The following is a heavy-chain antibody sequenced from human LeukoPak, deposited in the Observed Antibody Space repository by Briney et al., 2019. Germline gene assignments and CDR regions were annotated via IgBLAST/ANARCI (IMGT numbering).Heavy chain of an antibody. CDR3: ARDGYSSSSQYYYYYGMDV. J-gene: IGHJ6*02. V-gene: IGHV3-21*01. Sequence: GGFLRLSCAASGFTFSSYSMNWVRQAPGKGLEWVSSISSSSSYIYYADSVKGRFTISRDNAKNSLYLQMNSLRAEDTAVYYCARDGYSSSSQYYYYYGMDVWGQGTTVTVSS. CDR1: GFTFSSYS. D-gene: IGHD6-13*01. CDR2: ISSSSSYI.